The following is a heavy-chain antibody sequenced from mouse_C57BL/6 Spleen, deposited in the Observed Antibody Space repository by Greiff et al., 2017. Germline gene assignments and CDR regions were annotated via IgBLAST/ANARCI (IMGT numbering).Heavy chain of an antibody. Sequence: VKLQQPGAELVKPGASVKMSCKASGYTFTSYWITWVKQRPGQGLEWIGDIYPGSGSTNYNEKFKSKATLTVDTSSSTAYMQLSSLTSEDSAVYYCARCETTVVASYYFDYWGQGTTLTVSS. D-gene: IGHD1-1*01. CDR2: IYPGSGST. J-gene: IGHJ2*01. V-gene: IGHV1-55*01. CDR1: GYTFTSYW. CDR3: ARCETTVVASYYFDY.